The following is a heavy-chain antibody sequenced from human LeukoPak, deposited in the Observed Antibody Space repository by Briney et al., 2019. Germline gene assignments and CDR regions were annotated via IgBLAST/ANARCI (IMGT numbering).Heavy chain of an antibody. J-gene: IGHJ6*03. CDR2: ISSSGDTT. D-gene: IGHD4-11*01. V-gene: IGHV3-23*01. CDR1: GFSFSSYA. Sequence: GGSLRLSCAASGFSFSSYAISWVRQAPGKGLEWVSAISSSGDTTYYADSVKGRFTISRDNSKNTLYLQMNSLRAEDTAVYYCARDFHSKYYYYYMDVWGKGTTVTVSS. CDR3: ARDFHSKYYYYYMDV.